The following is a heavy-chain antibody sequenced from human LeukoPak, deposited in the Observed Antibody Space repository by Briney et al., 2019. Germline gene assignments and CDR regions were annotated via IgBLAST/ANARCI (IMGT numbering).Heavy chain of an antibody. CDR2: INPNSGGT. CDR1: GYTFTGYY. D-gene: IGHD6-19*01. CDR3: ARLPEGIAVAGRRYMDV. Sequence: GASVKVSCKASGYTFTGYYMHWVRQAPGKGLEWMGWINPNSGGTNYAQKFQGRVTMTRDTSISTAYMELSRLRSDDTAVYYCARLPEGIAVAGRRYMDVWGKGTTVTVSS. V-gene: IGHV1-2*02. J-gene: IGHJ6*03.